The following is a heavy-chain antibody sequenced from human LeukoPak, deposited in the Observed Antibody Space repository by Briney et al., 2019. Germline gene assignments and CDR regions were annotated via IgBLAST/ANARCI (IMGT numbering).Heavy chain of an antibody. Sequence: GGSLRLSCAASGFTFRAYAMHWVRQAPGKGLEWVPVISYDESNKYHADSVKGRFTISGDKSKDTLYLQMNSLRPEDTAVYYCARGPGPIAGAKNPFDIWGQGTMVTVS. D-gene: IGHD1-26*01. V-gene: IGHV3-30*01. J-gene: IGHJ3*02. CDR1: GFTFRAYA. CDR3: ARGPGPIAGAKNPFDI. CDR2: ISYDESNK.